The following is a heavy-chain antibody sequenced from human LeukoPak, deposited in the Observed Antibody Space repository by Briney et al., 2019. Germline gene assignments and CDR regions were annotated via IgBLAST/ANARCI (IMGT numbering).Heavy chain of an antibody. V-gene: IGHV3-23*01. J-gene: IGHJ4*02. CDR3: ARGSTFSDY. CDR1: GFTFSSYA. Sequence: PGGSLRLSCAASGFTFSSYAMNWVRQAPGKRLEWVSTISGGGDGALYADSVKGRFTISRDNSKNTLFLQMNSLRAEDTAVYYCARGSTFSDYWGQGTLVTVSS. CDR2: ISGGGDGA.